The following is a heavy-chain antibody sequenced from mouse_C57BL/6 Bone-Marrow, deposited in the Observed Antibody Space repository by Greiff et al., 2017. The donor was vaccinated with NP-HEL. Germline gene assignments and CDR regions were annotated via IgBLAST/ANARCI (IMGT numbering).Heavy chain of an antibody. J-gene: IGHJ4*01. CDR1: GYTFTSYW. V-gene: IGHV1-55*01. CDR3: ARPGDYYGSSPYAMDY. D-gene: IGHD1-1*01. CDR2: IYPGSGST. Sequence: QVQLQQPGAELVKPGASVKMSCKASGYTFTSYWITWVKQRPGQGLEWIGDIYPGSGSTNYNEKFKSKATLTVDTSSSTAYMQLSSLTSEDSAVYYCARPGDYYGSSPYAMDYWGQGTSVTVSS.